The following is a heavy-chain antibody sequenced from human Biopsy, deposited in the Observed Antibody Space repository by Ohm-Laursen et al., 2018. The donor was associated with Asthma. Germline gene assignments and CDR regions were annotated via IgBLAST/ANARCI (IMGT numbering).Heavy chain of an antibody. Sequence: ASVKVSCKSLGGTFNTYVIGWVRQAPGQGLEWMGGINSVFSTTTYPQKFQDRVTITADDSASTVYMELSSLRSEDTAVYYCARKAGSCISRTCYSLDFWGQGTLVTVSS. CDR3: ARKAGSCISRTCYSLDF. J-gene: IGHJ4*02. V-gene: IGHV1-69*13. CDR1: GGTFNTYV. CDR2: INSVFSTT. D-gene: IGHD2-2*01.